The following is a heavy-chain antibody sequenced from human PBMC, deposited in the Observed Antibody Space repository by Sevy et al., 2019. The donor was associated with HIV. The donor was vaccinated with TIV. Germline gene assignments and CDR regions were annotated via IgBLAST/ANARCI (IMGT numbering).Heavy chain of an antibody. CDR1: GFTFSNYA. D-gene: IGHD3-22*01. Sequence: GGSLRLSCAASGFTFSNYAMNWVRQAPGKGLEWVSGISGSGGSGDKTNYADSVKGRFTISRDDSKNSLYLQLNSLRAEDTATYYCARPSDSSGYFDYWGQGTLVTDSS. CDR2: ISGSGGSGDKT. CDR3: ARPSDSSGYFDY. V-gene: IGHV3-23*01. J-gene: IGHJ4*02.